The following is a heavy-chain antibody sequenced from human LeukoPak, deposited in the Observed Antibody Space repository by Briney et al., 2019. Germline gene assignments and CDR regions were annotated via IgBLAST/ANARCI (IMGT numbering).Heavy chain of an antibody. V-gene: IGHV4-39*07. CDR1: GGSISSSSYY. D-gene: IGHD1-26*01. CDR2: IYYSGST. Sequence: SETLSLTCTVSGGSISSSSYYWGWIRQPPDKGLEWIGSIYYSGSTYYNPSLKSRVTISVDTSKNQFSLKLSSVTAADTAVYYCARDGRFPPEVLPRYFDYWGQGTLVTVSS. CDR3: ARDGRFPPEVLPRYFDY. J-gene: IGHJ4*02.